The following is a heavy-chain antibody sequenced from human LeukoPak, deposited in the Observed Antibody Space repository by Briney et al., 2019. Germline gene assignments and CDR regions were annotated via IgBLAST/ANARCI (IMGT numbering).Heavy chain of an antibody. CDR3: ARSIWDFDY. V-gene: IGHV3-33*01. J-gene: IGHJ4*02. CDR2: IWYDGSNK. Sequence: GGSLRLSCAASGFTFSSYGMHWARQVPGKGLEWVAVIWYDGSNKYYADSVKGRFTISRDNSKNTLYLQMNSLRAEDTAVYYCARSIWDFDYWGQGTLVTVSS. CDR1: GFTFSSYG. D-gene: IGHD7-27*01.